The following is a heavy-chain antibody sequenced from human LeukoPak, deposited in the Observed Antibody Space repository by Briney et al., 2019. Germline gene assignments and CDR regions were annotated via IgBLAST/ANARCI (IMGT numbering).Heavy chain of an antibody. CDR1: GFTFSSYA. CDR3: AKDQGGRYYGSGSYDDGDY. D-gene: IGHD3-10*01. Sequence: GGSLRLSCAASGFTFSSYAMSWVRQAPGKGLEWVSAISGSGSSTYYADSVKGRFTISRDNSKNTLYLQMNSLRAEDTAVYYCAKDQGGRYYGSGSYDDGDYWGQGTLVTVSS. CDR2: ISGSGSST. V-gene: IGHV3-23*01. J-gene: IGHJ4*02.